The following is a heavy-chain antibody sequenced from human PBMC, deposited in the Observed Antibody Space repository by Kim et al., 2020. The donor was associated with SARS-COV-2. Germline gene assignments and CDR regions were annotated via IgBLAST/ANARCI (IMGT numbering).Heavy chain of an antibody. V-gene: IGHV1-69*13. D-gene: IGHD1-1*01. CDR1: GGTFSSYA. J-gene: IGHJ3*02. CDR3: AREGSLTGTHTADAFDI. Sequence: SVKVSCKASGGTFSSYAISWVRQAPGQGLEWMGGIIPIFGTANYAQKFQGRVTITADESTSTAYMELSSLRSEDTAVYYCAREGSLTGTHTADAFDIWGQGTMVTVSS. CDR2: IIPIFGTA.